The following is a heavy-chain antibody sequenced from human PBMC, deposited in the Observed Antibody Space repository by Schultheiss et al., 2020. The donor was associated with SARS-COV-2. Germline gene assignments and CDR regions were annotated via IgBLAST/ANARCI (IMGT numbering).Heavy chain of an antibody. J-gene: IGHJ3*02. Sequence: GGSLRLSCAASGFTFSSYAMHWVRQAPGKGLEWVSAISGSGGSTYYADSVKGRFTISRDNSKNTLYLQMNSLRAEDTAVYYCAKDPPHIWLRFLRDGAFDIWGQGTMVTVSS. CDR1: GFTFSSYA. V-gene: IGHV3-23*01. CDR3: AKDPPHIWLRFLRDGAFDI. D-gene: IGHD3-3*01. CDR2: ISGSGGST.